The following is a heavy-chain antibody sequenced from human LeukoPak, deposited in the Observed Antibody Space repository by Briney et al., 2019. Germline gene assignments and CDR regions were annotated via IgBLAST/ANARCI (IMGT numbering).Heavy chain of an antibody. CDR2: ITGSGGNT. Sequence: PGGSLRLSCAASGFTFSGYAMSWVRLAPGKGLEWVAVITGSGGNTYYADSVKGRFTISRDNSKDTLFLQMDSLRAADTAIYYCAKQGGQMFGQYYFDYWGPGTQVTVSS. CDR3: AKQGGQMFGQYYFDY. D-gene: IGHD3-10*02. J-gene: IGHJ4*02. CDR1: GFTFSGYA. V-gene: IGHV3-23*01.